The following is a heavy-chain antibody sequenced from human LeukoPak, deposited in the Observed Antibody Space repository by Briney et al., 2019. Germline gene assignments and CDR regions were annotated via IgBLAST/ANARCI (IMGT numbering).Heavy chain of an antibody. CDR3: ARQLAAGNYGFDV. V-gene: IGHV4-39*01. CDR2: IYYNEDT. D-gene: IGHD5-24*01. Sequence: SQTLSLTCTVSGVSIYSSTYYWAWIRQPPGKGLEFIGSIYYNEDTFQNPSLKSRLTISVDTSANQFSLRLSSVTAADTAVYYCARQLAAGNYGFDVWGQGTMVTVFS. J-gene: IGHJ3*01. CDR1: GVSIYSSTYY.